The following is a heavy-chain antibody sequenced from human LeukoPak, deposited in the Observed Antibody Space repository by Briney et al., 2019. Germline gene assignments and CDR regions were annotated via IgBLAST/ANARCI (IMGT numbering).Heavy chain of an antibody. V-gene: IGHV1-18*01. CDR2: ISAYNGNT. J-gene: IGHJ5*02. CDR1: GYTFTSYG. Sequence: GASVKVPCKASGYTFTSYGISWVRQAPGQGLEWMGWISAYNGNTNYAQKLQGRVTMTTDTSTSTAFMELRSLRSDDTAVYYCARVSFDSSENWFDPWGQGTLVTVSS. D-gene: IGHD6-25*01. CDR3: ARVSFDSSENWFDP.